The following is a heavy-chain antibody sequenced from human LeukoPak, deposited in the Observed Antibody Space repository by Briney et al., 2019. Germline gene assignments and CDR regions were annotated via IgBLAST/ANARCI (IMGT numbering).Heavy chain of an antibody. D-gene: IGHD3-22*01. CDR3: ARRLSRAYDSSGYLGGAFDI. V-gene: IGHV1-69*05. CDR2: IIPIFGTA. Sequence: GASVKVSCKASGGTFSSYAISWVRQAPGQGLEWMGGIIPIFGTANYAQKFQGRVTITTDESTSTAYMELSSLRSEDTAVYYCARRLSRAYDSSGYLGGAFDIWGQGTMVTVSS. J-gene: IGHJ3*02. CDR1: GGTFSSYA.